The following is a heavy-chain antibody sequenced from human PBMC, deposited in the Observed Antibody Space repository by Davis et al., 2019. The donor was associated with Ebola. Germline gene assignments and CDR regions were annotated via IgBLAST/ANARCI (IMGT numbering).Heavy chain of an antibody. Sequence: SVKVSCKASGGTFSSYAISWVRQAPGHGLEWMGGIIPIFGTANYAQKFQGRVTITADESTSTAYMELSSLRSEDTAVYYCARPSDVGYSSERYYYGMDVWGQGTTVTVSS. V-gene: IGHV1-69*13. J-gene: IGHJ6*02. D-gene: IGHD6-19*01. CDR3: ARPSDVGYSSERYYYGMDV. CDR1: GGTFSSYA. CDR2: IIPIFGTA.